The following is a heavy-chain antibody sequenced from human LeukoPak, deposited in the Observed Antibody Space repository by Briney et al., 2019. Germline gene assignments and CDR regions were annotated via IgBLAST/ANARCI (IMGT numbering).Heavy chain of an antibody. D-gene: IGHD3-22*01. V-gene: IGHV4-4*07. CDR2: IYSTGNT. CDR3: ARGEYYYDSNSAYRYFDP. J-gene: IGHJ5*02. Sequence: SETLSLTCTVSGGSISSYYWSWIRQPAGKGLEWIGRIYSTGNTNYNPSLKSRVTMSIDTSKKQFSLKLSSVTAADTAVYYCARGEYYYDSNSAYRYFDPWGQGTLVTVSS. CDR1: GGSISSYY.